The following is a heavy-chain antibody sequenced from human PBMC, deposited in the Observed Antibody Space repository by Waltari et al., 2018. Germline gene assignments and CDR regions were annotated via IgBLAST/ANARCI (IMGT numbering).Heavy chain of an antibody. Sequence: QVQLVQSGAAVKKPGASVKVSCTASGYTFTGHYMTRGSQAPGQGLEWMGWINPNSGGTNYAQKFQGRVTMTRDTSISTAYMELSRLRSDDTAVYYCARAGVVVVAHFDYWGQGTLVTVSS. CDR2: INPNSGGT. CDR3: ARAGVVVVAHFDY. CDR1: GYTFTGHY. J-gene: IGHJ4*02. D-gene: IGHD2-15*01. V-gene: IGHV1-2*02.